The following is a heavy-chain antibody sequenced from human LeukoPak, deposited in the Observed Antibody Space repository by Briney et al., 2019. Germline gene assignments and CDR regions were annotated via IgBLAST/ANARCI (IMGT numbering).Heavy chain of an antibody. J-gene: IGHJ3*02. CDR2: IIPIFGTA. CDR1: GGTFSIYA. V-gene: IGHV1-69*05. Sequence: ASVKLSCTASGGTFSIYAISWVRQAPGQGLEWMGGIIPIFGTANYAQKFQGRVTITTDESTSTAYMELSSLRSEDTAVYYCARSVLRFSTAPNDAFVICGQGTMVTVSS. D-gene: IGHD3-3*01. CDR3: ARSVLRFSTAPNDAFVI.